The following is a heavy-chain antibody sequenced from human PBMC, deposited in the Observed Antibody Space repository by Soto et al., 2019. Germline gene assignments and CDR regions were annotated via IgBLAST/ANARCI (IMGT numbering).Heavy chain of an antibody. CDR3: ARGFSDGRENYYYYYGMDV. CDR2: ISSRSRYI. D-gene: IGHD5-12*01. J-gene: IGHJ6*02. CDR1: GFTFSSYS. V-gene: IGHV3-21*01. Sequence: EVQLVESGGGLVKPGGSLRLSCAASGFTFSSYSMNWVRQAPGKGLEWVSSISSRSRYIYYADSLKGRFTISRDNAKNSLYLQMNSLTAEDTAVFYCARGFSDGRENYYYYYGMDVWGQGTTVTVSS.